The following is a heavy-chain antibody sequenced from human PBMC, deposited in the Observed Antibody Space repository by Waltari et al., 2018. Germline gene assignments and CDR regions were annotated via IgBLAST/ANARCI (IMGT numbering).Heavy chain of an antibody. CDR1: GGSFSGYY. V-gene: IGHV4-34*01. J-gene: IGHJ4*02. D-gene: IGHD4-17*01. CDR2: INHSGST. CDR3: ARGGTVATPGGYYFDY. Sequence: QVQLQQWGAGLLKPSETLSLTCAVYGGSFSGYYWSWIRQPPGKGLEWIGEINHSGSTNYNPSLKSRVTISVDTSKNQCSLKLSSVTAADTAVYYCARGGTVATPGGYYFDYWGQGTLVTVSS.